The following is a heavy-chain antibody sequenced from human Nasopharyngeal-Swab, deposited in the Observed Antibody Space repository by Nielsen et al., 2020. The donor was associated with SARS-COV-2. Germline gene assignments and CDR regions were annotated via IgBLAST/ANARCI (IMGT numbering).Heavy chain of an antibody. D-gene: IGHD3-16*01. CDR2: ISYDGSNK. J-gene: IGHJ3*02. CDR3: AKFPGDNAFDI. CDR1: GVTFSSYG. V-gene: IGHV3-30*18. Sequence: GGSLRLSCAASGVTFSSYGMHWVRQAPGKGLEWVAVISYDGSNKYYADSVKGRFTISRDNSKNTLYLQMNSLRAEDTAVYYCAKFPGDNAFDIWGQGTMVTVSS.